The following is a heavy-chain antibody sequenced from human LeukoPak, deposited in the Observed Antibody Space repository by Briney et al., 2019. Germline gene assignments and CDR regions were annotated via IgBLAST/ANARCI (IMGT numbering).Heavy chain of an antibody. CDR3: AKDRGTMIVVEAFDI. J-gene: IGHJ3*02. CDR2: ISWNSGSI. D-gene: IGHD3-22*01. CDR1: GFTFDDYA. Sequence: GGSLRLSCAASGFTFDDYAMLWVRQAPGKGLEWVSGISWNSGSIGYADSVKGRFTISRDNAKNSLYLQMNSLRAEDTALYYCAKDRGTMIVVEAFDIWGQGTMVTVSS. V-gene: IGHV3-9*01.